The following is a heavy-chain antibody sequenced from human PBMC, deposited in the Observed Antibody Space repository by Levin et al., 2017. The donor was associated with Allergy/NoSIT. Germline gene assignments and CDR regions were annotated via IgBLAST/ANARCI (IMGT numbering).Heavy chain of an antibody. V-gene: IGHV4-39*01. J-gene: IGHJ6*02. CDR3: ARGVRYYGDYYYGMDV. D-gene: IGHD4-17*01. CDR2: IYYSGST. Sequence: SQTLSLTCTVSGGSISSSSYYWGWIRQPPGKGLEWIGSIYYSGSTYYNPSLKSRVTISVDTSKNQFSLKLSSVTAADTAVYYCARGVRYYGDYYYGMDVWGQGTTVTVSS. CDR1: GGSISSSSYY.